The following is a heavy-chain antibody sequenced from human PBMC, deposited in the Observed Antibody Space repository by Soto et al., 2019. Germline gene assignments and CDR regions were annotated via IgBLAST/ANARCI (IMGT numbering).Heavy chain of an antibody. V-gene: IGHV4-34*01. CDR1: GGYFSGYY. Sequence: SETLSLTCAVYGGYFSGYYWSWIRQPPGKGLEWIGEINHSGSTNYNPALKSRVTISLDTSRNQFSLNLSSVTAADTAVYYCAVLQWDWFDPWGQGALVTVSS. CDR3: AVLQWDWFDP. D-gene: IGHD1-26*01. J-gene: IGHJ5*02. CDR2: INHSGST.